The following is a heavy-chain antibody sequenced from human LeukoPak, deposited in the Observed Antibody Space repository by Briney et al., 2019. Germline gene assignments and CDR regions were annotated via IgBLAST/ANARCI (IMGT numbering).Heavy chain of an antibody. J-gene: IGHJ4*02. CDR2: ISTYNGNT. D-gene: IGHD6-19*01. CDR1: GYTFSSYG. V-gene: IGHV1-18*04. Sequence: ASVKVSCKASGYTFSSYGISWVRQAPGLGLEWMGWISTYNGNTNYAQNLQGRVTMTTDTSTNTAYMELRSLRSDDTAVYYCARDQEVAGETDYWGQGTLVTVSS. CDR3: ARDQEVAGETDY.